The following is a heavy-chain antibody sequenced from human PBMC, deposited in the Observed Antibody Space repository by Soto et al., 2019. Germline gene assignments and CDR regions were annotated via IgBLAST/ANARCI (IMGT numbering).Heavy chain of an antibody. D-gene: IGHD3-9*01. V-gene: IGHV4-34*01. CDR1: GGSFSGYY. J-gene: IGHJ4*02. Sequence: SETLSLTCAVYGGSFSGYYWSWIRQPPGKGLEWIGEINHSGSTNYNPSLKSRVTISVDTSKNQFSLKLSSVTAADTAVYYCARALPYYDILTGYYRISDYWGQGTLVT. CDR2: INHSGST. CDR3: ARALPYYDILTGYYRISDY.